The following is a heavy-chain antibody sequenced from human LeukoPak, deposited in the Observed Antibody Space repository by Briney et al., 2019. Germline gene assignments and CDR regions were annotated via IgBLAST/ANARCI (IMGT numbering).Heavy chain of an antibody. CDR2: ISAYNGNT. J-gene: IGHJ1*01. CDR1: GYTFTSYG. D-gene: IGHD2-2*01. CDR3: ARDGYQPLDVTYFQH. V-gene: IGHV1-18*01. Sequence: ASVKVSCKASGYTFTSYGISWVRQAPGQGLEWMGWISAYNGNTNCAQKLQGRVTMTTDTSTSTAYMDLRSLRSDDTAVYYWARDGYQPLDVTYFQHWGQGTLITVSS.